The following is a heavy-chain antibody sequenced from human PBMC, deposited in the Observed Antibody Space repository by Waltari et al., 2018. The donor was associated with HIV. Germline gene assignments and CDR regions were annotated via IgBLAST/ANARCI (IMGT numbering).Heavy chain of an antibody. CDR1: GGTFNNYA. Sequence: QVQLVQSGAEVKKPGSSVKVSCKASGGTFNNYATTWVRQAPGQGLEWMGGIIPVFGTTNSARKCQGRLTIIADESTGTGYMELSSLRSEDTAVYYCARMTTVVDWYFDLWGRGTLVTVSS. V-gene: IGHV1-69*01. J-gene: IGHJ2*01. D-gene: IGHD4-17*01. CDR2: IIPVFGTT. CDR3: ARMTTVVDWYFDL.